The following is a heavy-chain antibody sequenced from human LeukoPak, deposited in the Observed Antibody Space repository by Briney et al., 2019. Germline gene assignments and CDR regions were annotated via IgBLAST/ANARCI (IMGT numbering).Heavy chain of an antibody. CDR1: GGSISSSSYY. V-gene: IGHV4-39*07. J-gene: IGHJ4*02. D-gene: IGHD6-13*01. CDR3: ARQRSSSWYEDY. Sequence: SETLSLTCTVSGGSISSSSYYWGWIRQPPGKGLEWIGSIYYSGSTYYNPSLKSRVTISVDTSKNQFSLKLNSVTAADTAVYYCARQRSSSWYEDYWGQGTLVTVSS. CDR2: IYYSGST.